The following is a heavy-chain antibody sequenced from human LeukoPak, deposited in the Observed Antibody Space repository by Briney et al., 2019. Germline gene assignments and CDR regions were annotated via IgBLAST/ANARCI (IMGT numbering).Heavy chain of an antibody. Sequence: GGSLRLSCVASGYTFSSYSMNWVRQAPGKGLEWVSSISSSSSYIYYADSVKGRFTISRDNAKNSLYLQMNSLRAEDTAVYYCATRAGAYSHPYDYWGQGTLVTVSS. CDR2: ISSSSSYI. CDR3: ATRAGAYSHPYDY. V-gene: IGHV3-21*04. D-gene: IGHD4/OR15-4a*01. J-gene: IGHJ4*02. CDR1: GYTFSSYS.